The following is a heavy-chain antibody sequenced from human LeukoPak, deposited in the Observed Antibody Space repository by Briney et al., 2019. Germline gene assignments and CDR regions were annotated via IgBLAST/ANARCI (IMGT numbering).Heavy chain of an antibody. CDR1: GSTFSSHT. J-gene: IGHJ4*02. D-gene: IGHD3/OR15-3a*01. Sequence: GGSLRLSCAASGSTFSSHTMNWVRQAPGKGLEWISYISSTSSIIYYADSVKGRFTISRDNAKNSLYLQMSSLRDEDTAVYYCARDLGGPWTYWGQGTLVTVSS. CDR2: ISSTSSII. CDR3: ARDLGGPWTY. V-gene: IGHV3-48*02.